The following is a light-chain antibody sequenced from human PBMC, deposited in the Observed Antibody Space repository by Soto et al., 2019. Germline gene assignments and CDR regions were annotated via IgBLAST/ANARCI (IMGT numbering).Light chain of an antibody. CDR1: ITDVGGYNY. Sequence: QSARAQPSSVCGSPGQSITISCTGTITDVGGYNYVSWYQHHPGKGPKLIIYEVSNRPSGVSDRFSGSKSGNKASLIISNLEAEDESDYYCGSYTSTDTPFVFGTGTKVTV. V-gene: IGLV2-14*01. CDR3: GSYTSTDTPFV. J-gene: IGLJ1*01. CDR2: EVS.